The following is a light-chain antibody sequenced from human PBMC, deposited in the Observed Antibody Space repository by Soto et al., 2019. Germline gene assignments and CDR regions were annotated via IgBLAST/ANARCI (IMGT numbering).Light chain of an antibody. CDR3: QQNSTWPWT. Sequence: EIVLTQSPATLSLSPGERATPSCRASQSVSSYFAWYQQSPGQAPMLLIYHASNRATGIPARFSGSGSGTDVTLTLSSLEPEDFAVYCCQQNSTWPWTFGQGTKVEIK. CDR1: QSVSSY. J-gene: IGKJ1*01. CDR2: HAS. V-gene: IGKV3-11*01.